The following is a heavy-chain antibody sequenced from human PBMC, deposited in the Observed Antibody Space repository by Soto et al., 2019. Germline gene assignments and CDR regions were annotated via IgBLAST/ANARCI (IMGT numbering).Heavy chain of an antibody. J-gene: IGHJ4*02. D-gene: IGHD2-2*01. Sequence: GESLKISFATSGFTFIDYGLSWVRQAPGKGLEWVSAITGSGTNTYYADSVKGRFTISRDNSKNTVYLQMTSLRADDTAIYYCAKPGRGQLLYIDYWGQGALVTVSS. CDR3: AKPGRGQLLYIDY. CDR2: ITGSGTNT. V-gene: IGHV3-23*01. CDR1: GFTFIDYG.